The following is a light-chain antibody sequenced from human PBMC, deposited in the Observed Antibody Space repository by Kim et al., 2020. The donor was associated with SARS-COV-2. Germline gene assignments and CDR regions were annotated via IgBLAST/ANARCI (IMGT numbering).Light chain of an antibody. V-gene: IGLV2-14*03. CDR1: SSDVGSSNN. CDR3: SSYTSRSTWV. Sequence: QLITIYSTGTSSDVGSSNNVPCYQHQPAKDPKLMIYDVSNRASGVSNRFSGSKSGPTESLTISVFQAEDEADYYCSSYTSRSTWVFGGGTQLTVL. CDR2: DVS. J-gene: IGLJ3*02.